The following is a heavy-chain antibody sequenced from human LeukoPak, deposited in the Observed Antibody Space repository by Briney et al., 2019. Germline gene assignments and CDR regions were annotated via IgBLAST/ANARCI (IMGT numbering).Heavy chain of an antibody. CDR1: GYTFTSYD. Sequence: GASVKVSCKASGYTFTSYDINWVRQATGQGIEWMGWMNPNSGNTGYAQKFQGRVTMTRNTSISTAYMELSSLRSEDTAVYYCARVRYCSGGSCYAFVAFDIWGQGTMVTVSS. J-gene: IGHJ3*02. CDR2: MNPNSGNT. D-gene: IGHD2-15*01. CDR3: ARVRYCSGGSCYAFVAFDI. V-gene: IGHV1-8*01.